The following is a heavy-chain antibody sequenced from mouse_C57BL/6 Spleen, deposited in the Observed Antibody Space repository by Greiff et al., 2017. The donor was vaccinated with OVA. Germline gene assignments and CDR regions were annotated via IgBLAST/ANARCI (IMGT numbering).Heavy chain of an antibody. CDR2: SRNKANDYTT. CDR3: ARGDGDWYFDV. V-gene: IGHV7-1*01. D-gene: IGHD3-3*01. Sequence: EVKLVESGGGLVQSGRSLRLSCATSGFTFSDFYMEWVRQAPGKGLEWIAASRNKANDYTTEYSASVKGRFIVSRDTSQSILYLQMNALRAEDTAIYYCARGDGDWYFDVWGTGTTVTVSS. CDR1: GFTFSDFY. J-gene: IGHJ1*03.